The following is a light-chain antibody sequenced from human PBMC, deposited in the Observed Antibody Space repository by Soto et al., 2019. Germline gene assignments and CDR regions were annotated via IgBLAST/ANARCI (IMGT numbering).Light chain of an antibody. Sequence: EIVLTQSPATLSLSPGERATLSCRASQSVSSYLAWYQQKPGQAPRLLNYDASNRATGIPARFSGSGSGTDFTLTISSLEPEDFAVYYYQQRSNWPPTFGGGTKVEIK. V-gene: IGKV3-11*01. CDR1: QSVSSY. CDR3: QQRSNWPPT. CDR2: DAS. J-gene: IGKJ4*01.